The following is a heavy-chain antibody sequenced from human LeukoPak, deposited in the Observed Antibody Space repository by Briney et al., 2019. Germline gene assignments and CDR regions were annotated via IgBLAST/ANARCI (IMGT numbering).Heavy chain of an antibody. CDR3: ARTRRSWWIRDYYYYMDV. CDR1: GGSFSGYY. J-gene: IGHJ6*03. CDR2: INHSGST. D-gene: IGHD5-18*01. V-gene: IGHV4-34*01. Sequence: SETLSLTCVVYGGSFSGYYWSWIRQPPGKGLEWIGQINHSGSTNYNPSLKSRVTISVDTSKNHFSLKLSSVTAADTAVYYCARTRRSWWIRDYYYYMDVWGKGTTVTVSS.